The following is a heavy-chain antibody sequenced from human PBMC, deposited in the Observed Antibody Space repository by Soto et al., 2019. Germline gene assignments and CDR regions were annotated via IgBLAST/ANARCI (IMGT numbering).Heavy chain of an antibody. CDR3: ARVGCSGGSCYSIDY. V-gene: IGHV4-30-2*01. Sequence: SETLSLTCTFSGGSISSGGYSWSWIRPPPGKGLEWIGYIYHSGSTYYNPSLKSRVTISVDRSKNQFSLKLSSVTAADTAVYYCARVGCSGGSCYSIDYWGQGTLVTVSS. CDR1: GGSISSGGYS. J-gene: IGHJ4*02. D-gene: IGHD2-15*01. CDR2: IYHSGST.